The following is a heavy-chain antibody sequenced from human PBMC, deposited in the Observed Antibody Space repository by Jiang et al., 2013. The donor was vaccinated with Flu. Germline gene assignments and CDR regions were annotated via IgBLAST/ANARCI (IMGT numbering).Heavy chain of an antibody. CDR2: IYFSGTT. D-gene: IGHD3-10*01. Sequence: LLKPSETLSLTCTVSGGSVSSGTYYWSWIRQPPGKGLEWIGYIYFSGTTNYNPSLKSRVTISVDTSKNQFSLKLSSVTAADTAVYYCARYYRPSVLFDYWGQGTRVTVSS. CDR3: ARYYRPSVLFDY. V-gene: IGHV4-61*01. CDR1: GGSVSSGTYY. J-gene: IGHJ4*02.